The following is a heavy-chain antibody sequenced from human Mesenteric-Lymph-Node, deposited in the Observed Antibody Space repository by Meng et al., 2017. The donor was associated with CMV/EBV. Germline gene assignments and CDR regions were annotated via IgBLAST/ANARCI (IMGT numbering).Heavy chain of an antibody. J-gene: IGHJ3*02. CDR2: INSDGSYT. Sequence: GESLKISCAASGFTFNSYWMHWVRQAPGKGPVWVSRINSDGSYTSYADSVKGRFTISRDNAKNTLYLQMNSVRADDTALYYCAKDQVDTVMLQSAFDIWGQGTMVTVSS. V-gene: IGHV3-74*01. D-gene: IGHD5-18*01. CDR1: GFTFNSYW. CDR3: AKDQVDTVMLQSAFDI.